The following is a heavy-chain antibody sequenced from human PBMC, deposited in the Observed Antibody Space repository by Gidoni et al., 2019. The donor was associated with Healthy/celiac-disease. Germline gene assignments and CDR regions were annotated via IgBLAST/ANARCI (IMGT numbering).Heavy chain of an antibody. CDR3: ASGERLPLDY. V-gene: IGHV4-34*01. J-gene: IGHJ4*02. CDR2: INHSGST. CDR1: GGSFSGYY. D-gene: IGHD1-26*01. Sequence: QVQLQQWGAGLLTPSETLSLTCAVYGGSFSGYYWSWIRQPPGKGLEWIGEINHSGSTNYNPSLKSRVTISVDTPKNQFSLKLSSVTAADTAVYYCASGERLPLDYWGQGTLVTVSS.